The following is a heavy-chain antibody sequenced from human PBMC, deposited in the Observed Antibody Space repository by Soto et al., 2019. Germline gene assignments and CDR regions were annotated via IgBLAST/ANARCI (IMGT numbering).Heavy chain of an antibody. CDR2: IYYSGST. CDR1: GGSISSSSYY. Sequence: PSETLSLTCTVSGGSISSSSYYWGWIRQPPGRGLEWIGSIYYSGSTYYNPSLKSRVTISVDTSKNQFSLKLSSVTAADTAVYYCARLDDFWSGYKEGYFDYWGQGTLVTVSS. CDR3: ARLDDFWSGYKEGYFDY. J-gene: IGHJ4*02. V-gene: IGHV4-39*01. D-gene: IGHD3-3*01.